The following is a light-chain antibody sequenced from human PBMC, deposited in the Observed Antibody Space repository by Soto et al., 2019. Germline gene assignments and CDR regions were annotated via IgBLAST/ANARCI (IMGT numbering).Light chain of an antibody. Sequence: DIVMTQSPDSLAVSLGERATINCKSSQSVLYSSNNKNYLAWYQQKPGQPPKLLIYWASTRASGVPDRFSGSGSGTDFTLTISSLQAEDVAVYYCQQYDSPPRTFGQGTKVEIK. CDR2: WAS. V-gene: IGKV4-1*01. CDR3: QQYDSPPRT. J-gene: IGKJ1*01. CDR1: QSVLYSSNNKNY.